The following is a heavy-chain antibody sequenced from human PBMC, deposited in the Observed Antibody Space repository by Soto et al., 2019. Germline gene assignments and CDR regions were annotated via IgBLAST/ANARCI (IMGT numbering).Heavy chain of an antibody. V-gene: IGHV1-58*01. CDR2: IVVGSGNT. Sequence: SVKVSCKASGFTFTSSAVQWVRQARGQRLEWIGWIVVGSGNTNYAQKFQERVTITRDMSTSTAYMELSSLRSEDTAVYYCAAETHPPAYDSSGYSDYWGQGTLVTVSS. CDR3: AAETHPPAYDSSGYSDY. J-gene: IGHJ4*02. CDR1: GFTFTSSA. D-gene: IGHD3-22*01.